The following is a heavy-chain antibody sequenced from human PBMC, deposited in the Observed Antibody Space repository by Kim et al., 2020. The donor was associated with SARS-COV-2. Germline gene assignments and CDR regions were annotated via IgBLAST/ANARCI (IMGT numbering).Heavy chain of an antibody. CDR1: GSTFSSYG. D-gene: IGHD2-2*02. V-gene: IGHV3-30*18. J-gene: IGHJ6*03. CDR2: ISYDGSNK. CDR3: AKDPESAIVYYYYMDV. Sequence: GGSLRLSCAASGSTFSSYGMHWVRQAPGKGLEWVAVISYDGSNKYYADSVKGRFTISRDNSKNTLYLQMNNLRTEDTAVYYCAKDPESAIVYYYYMDVWG.